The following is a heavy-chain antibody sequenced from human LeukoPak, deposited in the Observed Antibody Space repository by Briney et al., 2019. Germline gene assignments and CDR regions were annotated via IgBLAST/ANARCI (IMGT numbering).Heavy chain of an antibody. CDR3: ARVEYQLLGYMDV. CDR2: ISAYNGNT. D-gene: IGHD2-2*01. Sequence: SVKVSCKASGCTFTRYGISWVRQAPGQGLDWMGWISAYNGNTNYAQKLQGRVTMTTDTSTSTAYMELRSLRSDDTAVYYCARVEYQLLGYMDVWGKGTTVTVSS. CDR1: GCTFTRYG. J-gene: IGHJ6*03. V-gene: IGHV1-18*01.